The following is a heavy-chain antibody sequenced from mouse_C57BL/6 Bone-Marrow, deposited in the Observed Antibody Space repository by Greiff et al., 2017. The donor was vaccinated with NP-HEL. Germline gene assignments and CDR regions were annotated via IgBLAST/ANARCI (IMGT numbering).Heavy chain of an antibody. J-gene: IGHJ4*01. Sequence: VQLQQPGAELVKPGASVKLSCKASGYTFTSYWMHWVKQRPGQGLEWIGMIHPNSGSTNYNEKFKSKATLTVDKTSSTAYMQLSSLTSEDSAVYYCARSDYDYVSRAYAMDYWGQGTSVTVSS. CDR2: IHPNSGST. CDR1: GYTFTSYW. CDR3: ARSDYDYVSRAYAMDY. V-gene: IGHV1-64*01. D-gene: IGHD2-4*01.